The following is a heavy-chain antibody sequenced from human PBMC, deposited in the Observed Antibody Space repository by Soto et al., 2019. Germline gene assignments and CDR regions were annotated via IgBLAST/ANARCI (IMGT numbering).Heavy chain of an antibody. CDR2: ISGSGGST. Sequence: PGGSLRLSCAASGFTFSSYAMSWVRQAPGKGLEWVSAISGSGGSTYYADSVKGRFTISRDNSKNTLYLQMNSLRAEDTAVYYCAKDPTIHYGPLNWFDPWGQGTLVTVSS. CDR1: GFTFSSYA. D-gene: IGHD4-17*01. J-gene: IGHJ5*02. V-gene: IGHV3-23*01. CDR3: AKDPTIHYGPLNWFDP.